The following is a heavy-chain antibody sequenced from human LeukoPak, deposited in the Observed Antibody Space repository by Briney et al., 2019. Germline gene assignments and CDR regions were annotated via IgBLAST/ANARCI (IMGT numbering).Heavy chain of an antibody. Sequence: GGSLRLSCAGVGFTISNDWMSWVRQAPGKGLEGVGRVKSKASGETTDYAAPVRGRFTISRDDSRNTLYPQMNSLKTEDTAVYYCTLIKGWGSGSYYVDYWGQGTLVTVSS. CDR1: GFTISNDW. CDR2: VKSKASGETT. D-gene: IGHD3-10*01. V-gene: IGHV3-15*01. CDR3: TLIKGWGSGSYYVDY. J-gene: IGHJ4*02.